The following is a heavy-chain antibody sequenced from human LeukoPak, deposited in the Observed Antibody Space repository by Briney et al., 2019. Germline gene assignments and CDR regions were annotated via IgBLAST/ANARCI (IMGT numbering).Heavy chain of an antibody. CDR3: ARAAPETKYSSGWYFDY. D-gene: IGHD6-19*01. Sequence: ASVKVSCKASGGTFSSYAISWVRQAPGQGLEWMGRIIPILGIANYAQKFQGRVTITADKSTSTAYMELSSLRSEDTAVYYCARAAPETKYSSGWYFDYWGQGTLVTVSS. V-gene: IGHV1-69*04. CDR2: IIPILGIA. J-gene: IGHJ4*02. CDR1: GGTFSSYA.